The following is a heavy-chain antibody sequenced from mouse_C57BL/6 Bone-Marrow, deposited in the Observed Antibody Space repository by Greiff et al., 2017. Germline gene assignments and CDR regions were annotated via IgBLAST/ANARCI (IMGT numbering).Heavy chain of an antibody. J-gene: IGHJ4*01. V-gene: IGHV1-5*01. D-gene: IGHD1-1*01. CDR2: IYPGNSDT. CDR1: GYTFTSSW. Sequence: VQLQQSGTVLARPGASVKMSCKTSGYTFTSSWMHWVKQRPGQGLEWIGAIYPGNSDTSYNQKFKGKAKLTAVTSASTAYMELSSLTNEDSAVYYGTHDYGSSHYAMDYWGQGTSVTVSS. CDR3: THDYGSSHYAMDY.